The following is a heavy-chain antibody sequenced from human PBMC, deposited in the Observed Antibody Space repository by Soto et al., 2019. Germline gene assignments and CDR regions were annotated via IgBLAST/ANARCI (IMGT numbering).Heavy chain of an antibody. D-gene: IGHD3-16*02. CDR3: ARERRDYDYVWGSYRYFINLDY. J-gene: IGHJ4*02. CDR2: IIPIFGTA. V-gene: IGHV1-69*01. Sequence: QVQLVQSGAEVKKPGSSVKVSCKASGGTFSSYAISWVRQAPGQGLEWMGGIIPIFGTANYAQKFQGRVTITADESTGTAYMELSSLRSEDTAVYYCARERRDYDYVWGSYRYFINLDYWGQGTLVTVSS. CDR1: GGTFSSYA.